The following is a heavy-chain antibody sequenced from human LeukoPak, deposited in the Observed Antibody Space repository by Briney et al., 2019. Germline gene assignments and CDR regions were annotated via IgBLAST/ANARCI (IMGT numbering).Heavy chain of an antibody. V-gene: IGHV3-23*01. CDR2: LTGSSATA. Sequence: GGSLRLSCAASGFTFRSYAMSWVRQAPGKGLEWVSGLTGSSATAYHAGSVKGRFTTSRDDSKNTVYLQVSSLRVDDTAIYYCAKSGASPLYHMDVWGKGATVTVSS. D-gene: IGHD1-26*01. CDR1: GFTFRSYA. CDR3: AKSGASPLYHMDV. J-gene: IGHJ6*03.